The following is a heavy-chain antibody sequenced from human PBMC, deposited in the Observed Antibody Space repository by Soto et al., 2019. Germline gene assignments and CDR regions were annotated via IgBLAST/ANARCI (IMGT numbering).Heavy chain of an antibody. CDR1: GYTFTSYG. Sequence: ASVKVSCKASGYTFTSYGISWVRQAPGQGLEWMGWISAYNGNTNYAQKLQGRVTMTTDTSTSTAYKELRSLRSDDTAVYYCARDPLWSGYYTGYYYGMDVWGQGTTVTVSS. CDR3: ARDPLWSGYYTGYYYGMDV. D-gene: IGHD3-3*01. CDR2: ISAYNGNT. J-gene: IGHJ6*02. V-gene: IGHV1-18*01.